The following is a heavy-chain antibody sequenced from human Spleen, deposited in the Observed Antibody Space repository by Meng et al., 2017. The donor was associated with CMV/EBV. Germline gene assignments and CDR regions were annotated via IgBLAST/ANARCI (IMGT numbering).Heavy chain of an antibody. D-gene: IGHD2-15*01. Sequence: SGFTFSSYSWNWVRQAPGKGPECVSSITGSSSFIFYADSVKGRFTISRDNAKNSLFLQMVSLRVEDTAVYYCARDCSGGSCYGVNDYWGQGTLVTVSS. CDR1: GFTFSSYS. J-gene: IGHJ4*02. V-gene: IGHV3-21*01. CDR2: ITGSSSFI. CDR3: ARDCSGGSCYGVNDY.